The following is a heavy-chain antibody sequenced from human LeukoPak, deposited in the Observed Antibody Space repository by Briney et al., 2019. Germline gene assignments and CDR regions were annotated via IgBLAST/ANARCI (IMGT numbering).Heavy chain of an antibody. Sequence: GGSLRLSCAASGFTFGNYWMSWVRQAPGKGLEWVANIKQDGSEEYYVDSVKGQFTISRDNAKNSLYLQMNSLRAEDTAVYYCARMSPPFSAWGQGTLVIVSS. CDR3: ARMSPPFSA. CDR1: GFTFGNYW. V-gene: IGHV3-7*01. J-gene: IGHJ5*02. CDR2: IKQDGSEE.